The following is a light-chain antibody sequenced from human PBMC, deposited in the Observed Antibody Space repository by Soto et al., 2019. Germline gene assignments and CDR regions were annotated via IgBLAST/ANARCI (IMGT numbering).Light chain of an antibody. J-gene: IGKJ1*01. CDR1: QSISSW. V-gene: IGKV1-5*01. CDR2: DAS. Sequence: DIQMTQSPSTLSASVGDRVTITCRASQSISSWLAWYQQKPGKAPKLLIYDASSLESGVPSRFSGSGSGTEFTLTISRLQPDDFATYFCQQYNSYSPWTFGQGTKVEIK. CDR3: QQYNSYSPWT.